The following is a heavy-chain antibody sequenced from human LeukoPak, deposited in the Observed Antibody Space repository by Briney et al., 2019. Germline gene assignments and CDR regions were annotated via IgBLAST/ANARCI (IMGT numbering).Heavy chain of an antibody. V-gene: IGHV4-34*01. D-gene: IGHD3-10*02. CDR1: GGSFSGYY. CDR3: ARRESWARTYYYDRGGYYFDY. Sequence: PSETLSLTCAVYGGSFSGYYWSWIRQPPGKGLEWIGEINHSGSTNYNPSLKSRVTISVDTSKNQFSLKLSSVTAADTAVYYCARRESWARTYYYDRGGYYFDYWGQGTLVTVSS. CDR2: INHSGST. J-gene: IGHJ4*02.